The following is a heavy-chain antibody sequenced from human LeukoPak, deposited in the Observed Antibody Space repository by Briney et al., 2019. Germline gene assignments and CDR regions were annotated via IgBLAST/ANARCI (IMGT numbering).Heavy chain of an antibody. CDR3: VKDRVAAPSPYFFDY. D-gene: IGHD6-6*01. Sequence: GGSLRLSCSASGFTFISYAMHWVRPAPGRGLEYVAATSSNGVSTKYADSVEGRFTISRDNSKNTLYLQMSSLRAEDTAVYYCVKDRVAAPSPYFFDYWGQGTLVTVSS. CDR2: TSSNGVST. V-gene: IGHV3-64D*09. CDR1: GFTFISYA. J-gene: IGHJ4*02.